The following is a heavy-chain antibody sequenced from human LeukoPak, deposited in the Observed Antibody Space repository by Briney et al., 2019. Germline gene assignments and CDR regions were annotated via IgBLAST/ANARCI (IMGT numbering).Heavy chain of an antibody. CDR1: GFIFSSYG. D-gene: IGHD3-22*01. CDR2: IYHSGST. CDR3: ARGSQDSSGYYSNY. Sequence: PGGSLRLSCAASGFIFSSYGMHWVRQAPGKGLEWIGEIYHSGSTNYNPSLKSRVTISVDKSKNQFSLKLSSVTAADTAVYYCARGSQDSSGYYSNYWGQGTLVTVSS. J-gene: IGHJ4*02. V-gene: IGHV4-4*02.